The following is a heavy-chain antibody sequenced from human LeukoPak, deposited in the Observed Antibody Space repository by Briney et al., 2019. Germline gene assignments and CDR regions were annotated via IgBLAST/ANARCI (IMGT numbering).Heavy chain of an antibody. Sequence: ASETLSLTCTVSGVSMNYYFWNWIRQPAGEGLQWIGRIHSSGTTNYNPSLKSRVTISVDTSKNQLSLKLSSVTAADTAVYYCARHKYSSGWPPEGAFDIWGQGTMVTVSS. CDR1: GVSMNYYF. CDR2: IHSSGTT. D-gene: IGHD6-19*01. CDR3: ARHKYSSGWPPEGAFDI. J-gene: IGHJ3*02. V-gene: IGHV4-4*07.